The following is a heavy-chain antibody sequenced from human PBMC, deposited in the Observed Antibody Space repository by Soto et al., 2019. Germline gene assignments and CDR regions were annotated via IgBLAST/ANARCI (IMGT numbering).Heavy chain of an antibody. D-gene: IGHD6-6*01. CDR1: GGSFSGYY. V-gene: IGHV4-34*01. CDR3: ARGPYSSSSLGDYYYDGMDV. J-gene: IGHJ6*02. Sequence: QVQLQQWGAGLLKPSETLSLTCAVYGGSFSGYYWSWIRQPPGKGLEWIGEINHSGSTNYNPSLKSRVTISVDTSKNQFSLKLSSVTAADTAVYYCARGPYSSSSLGDYYYDGMDVWGQGTTVTVSS. CDR2: INHSGST.